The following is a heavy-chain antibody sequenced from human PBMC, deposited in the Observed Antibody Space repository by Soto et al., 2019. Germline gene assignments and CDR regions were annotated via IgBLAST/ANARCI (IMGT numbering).Heavy chain of an antibody. CDR3: AKDIAEAGDEYYGMDV. CDR2: ISWNSGSI. J-gene: IGHJ6*02. Sequence: RLSCAASGFTFDDYAMHWVRQAPGKGLEWVSGISWNSGSIGYADSVKGRFTISRDNAKNSLYLQMNSLRAEDTALYYCAKDIAEAGDEYYGMDVWGQGTTVTVSS. D-gene: IGHD6-13*01. CDR1: GFTFDDYA. V-gene: IGHV3-9*01.